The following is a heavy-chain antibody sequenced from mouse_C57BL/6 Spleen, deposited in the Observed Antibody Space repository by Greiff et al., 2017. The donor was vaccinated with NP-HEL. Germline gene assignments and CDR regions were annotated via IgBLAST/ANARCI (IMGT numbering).Heavy chain of an antibody. CDR1: GYTFTSYW. D-gene: IGHD4-1*01. CDR3: ARGDWEGYFDY. J-gene: IGHJ2*01. V-gene: IGHV1-64*01. Sequence: QVQLQQSGAELVKPGASVKLSCKASGYTFTSYWMHWVKQRPGQGLEWIGMIHPNSGSTNYNEKFKSKATLTVDKSSSTAYMQLSSLTSEDSAVYYCARGDWEGYFDYWGQGTTLTVSS. CDR2: IHPNSGST.